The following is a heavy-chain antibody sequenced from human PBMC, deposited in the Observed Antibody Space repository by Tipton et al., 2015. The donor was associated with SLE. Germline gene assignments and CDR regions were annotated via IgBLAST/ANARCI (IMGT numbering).Heavy chain of an antibody. D-gene: IGHD3-9*01. V-gene: IGHV4-59*12. J-gene: IGHJ6*02. CDR1: GGSISSYY. CDR2: IHSSGRT. Sequence: TLSLTCTVSGGSISSYYWSWIRQPPGKGLEWIAYIHSSGRTNYNPSLKSRLTISVDKSRNQFSLNLNSVTAADTAVYYCARGPSNFDWLPSYAMDVWGQGTTVTVSS. CDR3: ARGPSNFDWLPSYAMDV.